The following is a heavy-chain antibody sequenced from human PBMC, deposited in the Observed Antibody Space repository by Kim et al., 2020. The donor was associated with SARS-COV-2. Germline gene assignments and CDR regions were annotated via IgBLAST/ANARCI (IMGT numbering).Heavy chain of an antibody. CDR3: ARVRLRAMITYYMDV. V-gene: IGHV3-11*01. CDR2: ISGSGKMT. D-gene: IGHD3-16*01. J-gene: IGHJ6*03. CDR1: ASNLSDYY. Sequence: GGSLRLSCTASASNLSDYYMTWIRQAPGRGLDWVSFISGSGKMTYRSDSVAGRFRISRDNAKNFIFLHMNRVRLEDTGVYYCARVRLRAMITYYMDVWGKGTTVTVSS.